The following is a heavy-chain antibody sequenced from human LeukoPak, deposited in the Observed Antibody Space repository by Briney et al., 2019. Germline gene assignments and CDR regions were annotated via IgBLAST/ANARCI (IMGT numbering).Heavy chain of an antibody. CDR3: ARVRGTGYSYYFDY. CDR1: GFTFSSYW. D-gene: IGHD3/OR15-3a*01. CDR2: IKQDGSEK. J-gene: IGHJ4*02. Sequence: PGGSLRLSCAASGFTFSSYWMSWVRQAPGKGLEWVANIKQDGSEKYYVDSVKGRFTISRDNAKNSLYLQMNSLRAEDTAVYYCARVRGTGYSYYFDYWGQGTLVTVSS. V-gene: IGHV3-7*01.